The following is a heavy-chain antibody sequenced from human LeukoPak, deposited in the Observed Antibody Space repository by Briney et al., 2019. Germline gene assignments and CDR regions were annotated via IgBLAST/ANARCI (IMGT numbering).Heavy chain of an antibody. Sequence: ASVNVSCKASGYTFTSYGISWVRQAPGQGLEWMGWISGYNGNTNYAQKFQGRVTMTTDTSTTTVYMELRNLRSDDTAVFYCARDGRFGELSDYWGQGTLVTVSS. V-gene: IGHV1-18*01. D-gene: IGHD3-10*01. CDR2: ISGYNGNT. CDR3: ARDGRFGELSDY. CDR1: GYTFTSYG. J-gene: IGHJ4*02.